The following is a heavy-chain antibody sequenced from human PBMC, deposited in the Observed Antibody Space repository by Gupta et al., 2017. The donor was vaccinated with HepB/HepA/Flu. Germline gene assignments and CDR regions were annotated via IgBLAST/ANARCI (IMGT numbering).Heavy chain of an antibody. Sequence: EWFGRIYYGGSATYHPSLDSRVTISLDTPKNRVSLRLTSVTAADTAVYFCARHLSLRGFTFGTFDTFDMWGQGTMVTVSS. CDR2: IYYGGSA. D-gene: IGHD5-18*01. CDR3: ARHLSLRGFTFGTFDTFDM. J-gene: IGHJ3*02. V-gene: IGHV4-59*08.